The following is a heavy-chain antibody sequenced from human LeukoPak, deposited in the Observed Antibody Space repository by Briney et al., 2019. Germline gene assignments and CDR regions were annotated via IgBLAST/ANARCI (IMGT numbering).Heavy chain of an antibody. J-gene: IGHJ4*02. Sequence: WGSLRLSCAASGFTFSSYEMNWVRQAPGKGLEWVSYISSSGSTIYYADSVKGRFTISRDNAKNSLYLQMNSLRAEDTAVYYCARDEWIVATIMYSLIDYWGQGTLVTVSP. CDR2: ISSSGSTI. CDR1: GFTFSSYE. CDR3: ARDEWIVATIMYSLIDY. V-gene: IGHV3-48*03. D-gene: IGHD5-12*01.